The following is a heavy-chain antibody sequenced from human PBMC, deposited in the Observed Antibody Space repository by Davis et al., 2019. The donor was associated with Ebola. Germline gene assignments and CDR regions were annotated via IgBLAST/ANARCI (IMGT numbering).Heavy chain of an antibody. CDR3: TKVLSSYLDFYYGMGV. V-gene: IGHV1-69*02. J-gene: IGHJ6*04. Sequence: SVKVSCKASGGTFSSYTISWVRQAPGQGLEWMGRIIPILGIANYAQKFQGRVTITADKSTSTAYMELSSLRAEDTAVYYCTKVLSSYLDFYYGMGVWGKGTTVTVSS. D-gene: IGHD2/OR15-2a*01. CDR1: GGTFSSYT. CDR2: IIPILGIA.